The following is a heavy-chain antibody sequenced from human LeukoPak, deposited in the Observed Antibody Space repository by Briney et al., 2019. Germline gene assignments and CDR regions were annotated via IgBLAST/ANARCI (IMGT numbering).Heavy chain of an antibody. CDR2: ISDDGSNK. CDR1: KFTFSNYA. CDR3: TGGRTGSGKFFDY. J-gene: IGHJ4*02. D-gene: IGHD3-10*01. Sequence: GGSLRLSCAASKFTFSNYAMHWVRQAPGKGLEWVTTISDDGSNKFYADSVKGRFTISRENSKNTLYLHMNSLRAEDTAMDYCTGGRTGSGKFFDYWGQGTLVTVSS. V-gene: IGHV3-30-3*01.